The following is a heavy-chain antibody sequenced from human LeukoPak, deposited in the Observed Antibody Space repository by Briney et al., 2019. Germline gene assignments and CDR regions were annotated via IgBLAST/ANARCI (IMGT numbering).Heavy chain of an antibody. V-gene: IGHV4-59*08. D-gene: IGHD4-23*01. CDR2: IYYSGST. CDR3: ASFDYGGNASFGY. Sequence: SETLSLTCTVSGGSISSYYWSWLRQPPGKGLEWIGYIYYSGSTNYNPSLKSRVTISVDTSKNQFSLKLSSVTAADTAVYYCASFDYGGNASFGYWGQGTLVTVSS. J-gene: IGHJ4*02. CDR1: GGSISSYY.